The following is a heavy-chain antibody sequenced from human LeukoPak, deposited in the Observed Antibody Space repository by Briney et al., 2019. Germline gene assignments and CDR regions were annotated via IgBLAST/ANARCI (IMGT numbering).Heavy chain of an antibody. CDR3: ARVPYCSGGSCYLLGYYYYMDV. V-gene: IGHV1-18*01. CDR1: GYTFTSYG. J-gene: IGHJ6*03. Sequence: SVKLSCKASGYTFTSYGISWVRQAPERGHEWRGWICAYNGNTNYAQKLQGRVTMTTDTSTRTAYMELRSMRSDDTAVYYCARVPYCSGGSCYLLGYYYYMDVWGKGTTVTVSS. D-gene: IGHD2-15*01. CDR2: ICAYNGNT.